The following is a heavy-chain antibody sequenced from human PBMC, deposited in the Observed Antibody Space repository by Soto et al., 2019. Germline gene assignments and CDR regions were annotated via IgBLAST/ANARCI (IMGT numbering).Heavy chain of an antibody. J-gene: IGHJ4*02. V-gene: IGHV4-31*03. CDR1: GGSISSGGYY. D-gene: IGHD3-22*01. CDR3: ARGRRYDSSGYYFDY. CDR2: IYYSGST. Sequence: PSVTLSLTCTVSGGSISSGGYYWSWIRQHPGKGLEWIGYIYYSGSTYYNPSLKSRVTISVDTSKNQFSLKLSSVTAADTAVYYCARGRRYDSSGYYFDYWGQGTLVTVSS.